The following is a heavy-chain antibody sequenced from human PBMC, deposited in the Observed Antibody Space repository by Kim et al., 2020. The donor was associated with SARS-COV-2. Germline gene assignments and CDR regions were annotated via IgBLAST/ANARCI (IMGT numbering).Heavy chain of an antibody. Sequence: GGSLRLSCAASGFTFSSYAMHWVRQAPGKGLEWVAVISYDGSNKYYADSVKGRFTISRDNSKNTLYLQMNSLRAEDTAVYYCARDSSSYYDSRGFDYWGQGTLVTVSS. CDR2: ISYDGSNK. J-gene: IGHJ4*02. D-gene: IGHD3-22*01. CDR3: ARDSSSYYDSRGFDY. V-gene: IGHV3-30*04. CDR1: GFTFSSYA.